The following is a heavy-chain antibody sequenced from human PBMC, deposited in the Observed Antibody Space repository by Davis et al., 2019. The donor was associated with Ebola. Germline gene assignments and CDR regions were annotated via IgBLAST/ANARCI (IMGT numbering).Heavy chain of an antibody. V-gene: IGHV4-39*07. J-gene: IGHJ6*02. CDR1: GGSISSSSYY. Sequence: SETLSLTCTVSGGSISSSSYYWGWIRQPPGKGLEWIGSIYYSGSTCYNPSLKSRVTISVDTSKNQFSLKLSSVTAADTAVYYCARVPIAARRGYYYYYYGMDVWGQGTTVTVSS. D-gene: IGHD6-13*01. CDR2: IYYSGST. CDR3: ARVPIAARRGYYYYYYGMDV.